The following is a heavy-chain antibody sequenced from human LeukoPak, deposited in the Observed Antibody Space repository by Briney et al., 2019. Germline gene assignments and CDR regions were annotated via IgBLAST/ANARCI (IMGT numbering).Heavy chain of an antibody. Sequence: SETLSLTCTVSGGSISSYYWSWIRQPPGKGLEWIGYIYYSGSTYYNPSLKSRVTISVDTSKNQFSLKLSSVTAADTAVYYCAGYKVRGYSPSHDAFDIWGQGTLVTVSS. CDR3: AGYKVRGYSPSHDAFDI. J-gene: IGHJ3*02. CDR1: GGSISSYY. CDR2: IYYSGST. V-gene: IGHV4-59*06. D-gene: IGHD2-21*01.